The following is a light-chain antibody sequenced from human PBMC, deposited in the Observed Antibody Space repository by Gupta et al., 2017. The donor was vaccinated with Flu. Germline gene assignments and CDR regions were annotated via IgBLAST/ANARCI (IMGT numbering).Light chain of an antibody. J-gene: IGKJ2*01. CDR3: QQYNNWPPYT. CDR2: GAS. CDR1: QSVRSN. V-gene: IGKV3-15*01. Sequence: EIVMTQSPATLSVSPGERATLSCRASQSVRSNLAWYQQKPGQTPRLLIYGASTRVTGIPARFSGSGSGTEFTLTISSLQSEDFAVYYCQQYNNWPPYTFGQGTKLEIK.